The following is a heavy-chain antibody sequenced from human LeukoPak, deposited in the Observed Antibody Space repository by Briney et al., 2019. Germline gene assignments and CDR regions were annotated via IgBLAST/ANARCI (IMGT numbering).Heavy chain of an antibody. Sequence: PSETLSLTCTVSGGSISSYYWSWIRQPPGKGLEWIGYIYTSGSTNYNPSLKSRVTISVDTSKNQFSLKLSSVTAADTAVYYCARHRRALSPVDWFDPWGQGTLVTVSS. CDR3: ARHRRALSPVDWFDP. V-gene: IGHV4-4*09. D-gene: IGHD3-16*02. CDR1: GGSISSYY. J-gene: IGHJ5*02. CDR2: IYTSGST.